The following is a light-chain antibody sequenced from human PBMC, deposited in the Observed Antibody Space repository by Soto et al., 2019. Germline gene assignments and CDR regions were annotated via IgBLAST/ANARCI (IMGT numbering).Light chain of an antibody. CDR1: QSIGTS. Sequence: DFQMTQSPSSLSASVGDRVSITCRAIQSIGTSLNWYQQKPGKAPKLLIYSASTLQGGGPSRFSGSGSGTDFTLTISSLQPEDFSTYYCQQSYTAPFTFGPGTKVDVK. V-gene: IGKV1-39*01. CDR2: SAS. J-gene: IGKJ3*01. CDR3: QQSYTAPFT.